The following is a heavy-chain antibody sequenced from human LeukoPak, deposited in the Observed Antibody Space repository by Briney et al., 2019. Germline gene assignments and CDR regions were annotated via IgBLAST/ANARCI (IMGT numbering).Heavy chain of an antibody. CDR3: ARGGFYCGDDCYVDY. D-gene: IGHD2-21*02. CDR2: INRSGST. Sequence: SETLSLTCAVYGGSLSYYYWSWIRESPEKGLEWIGEINRSGSTNYNPSLKSRVTISVDTSKNQFSLKLSSVTAADTAVYYCARGGFYCGDDCYVDYWGQGTLVTVSS. J-gene: IGHJ4*02. CDR1: GGSLSYYY. V-gene: IGHV4-34*01.